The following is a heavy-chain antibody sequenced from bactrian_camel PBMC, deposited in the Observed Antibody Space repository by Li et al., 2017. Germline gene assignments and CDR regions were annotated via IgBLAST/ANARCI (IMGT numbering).Heavy chain of an antibody. Sequence: VQLVESGGGLVQPGESLTLSCAASGDSLSNFAMSWVRQGPEKGLEWVAGISRGGGNTYYADSVKDHFTISRDNAKNTLYLQMNSLKSEDTALYYCATDSPVRYGYLDYWGQGTQVTVS. CDR2: ISRGGGNT. D-gene: IGHD2*01. CDR1: GDSLSNFA. CDR3: ATDSPVRYGYLDY. V-gene: IGHV3S40*01. J-gene: IGHJ4*01.